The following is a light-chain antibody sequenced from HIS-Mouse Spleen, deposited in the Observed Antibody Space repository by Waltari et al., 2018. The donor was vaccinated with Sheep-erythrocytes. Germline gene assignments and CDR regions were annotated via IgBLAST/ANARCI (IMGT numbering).Light chain of an antibody. CDR2: EVS. Sequence: QSALTQPPSASGSPGQSVTISCTGTSSDVGGYNYVSWYQQHPGKAPKPMIYEVSKRPPGVPDRFSGSKSGNPASRTGSGLQAEDEADYYCSSYAGSNNWVFGGGTKLTVL. J-gene: IGLJ3*02. CDR3: SSYAGSNNWV. CDR1: SSDVGGYNY. V-gene: IGLV2-8*01.